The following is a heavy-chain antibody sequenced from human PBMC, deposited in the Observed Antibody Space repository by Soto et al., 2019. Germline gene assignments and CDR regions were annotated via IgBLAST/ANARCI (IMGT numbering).Heavy chain of an antibody. D-gene: IGHD3-10*01. CDR3: AREGAQLLWFGELLPYYYYYYMDV. CDR2: TYYRSKWYN. CDR1: GDSVSSNSAA. Sequence: SQTLSLTCAISGDSVSSNSAAWNWIRQSPSRGLEWLGRTYYRSKWYNDYAVSVKSRITINPDTSKNQFSLQLNSVTPEDTAVYYCAREGAQLLWFGELLPYYYYYYMDVWGKGTTVTVSS. J-gene: IGHJ6*03. V-gene: IGHV6-1*01.